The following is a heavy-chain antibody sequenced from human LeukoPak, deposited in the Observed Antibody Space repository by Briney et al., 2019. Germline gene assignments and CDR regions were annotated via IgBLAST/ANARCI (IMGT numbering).Heavy chain of an antibody. Sequence: SETLSLACTVSGGSISSYYWSWIRQPPGKGLEWIGYIYYSGSTNYNPSLKSRVTISLDTSKNQFSLKLSSVTAADTAVYYCARGVIAVAGTGWFDPWGQGTLVTVSS. J-gene: IGHJ5*02. D-gene: IGHD6-19*01. CDR3: ARGVIAVAGTGWFDP. V-gene: IGHV4-59*01. CDR1: GGSISSYY. CDR2: IYYSGST.